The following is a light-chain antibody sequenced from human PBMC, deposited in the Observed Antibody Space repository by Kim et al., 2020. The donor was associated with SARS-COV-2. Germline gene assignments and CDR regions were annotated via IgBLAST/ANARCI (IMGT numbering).Light chain of an antibody. Sequence: DLQMTQSPSSLSASVGDRVTITCRASEDISHYLAWYQQIPGKVPKLLIYSASSLQTGVPSRFRGRGSGTYFTLTINGLQPEDVATYYCQSYMAAPHTLGGGTKLEI. J-gene: IGKJ4*01. CDR2: SAS. CDR1: EDISHY. CDR3: QSYMAAPHT. V-gene: IGKV1-27*01.